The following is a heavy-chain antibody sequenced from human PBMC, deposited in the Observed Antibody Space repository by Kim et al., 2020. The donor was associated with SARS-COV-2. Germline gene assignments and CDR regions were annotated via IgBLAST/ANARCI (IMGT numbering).Heavy chain of an antibody. CDR3: ARGNCTNGVCYTAFDY. Sequence: SETLSLTCAVYGGSFSGYYWSWIRQPPGKGLEWIGETNHSGSTNYNPSLKSRVTISVDTSKNQFSLKLSSVTVADTAVYYCARGNCTNGVCYTAFDYWGQGTLVTVSS. D-gene: IGHD2-8*01. CDR2: TNHSGST. V-gene: IGHV4-34*01. CDR1: GGSFSGYY. J-gene: IGHJ4*02.